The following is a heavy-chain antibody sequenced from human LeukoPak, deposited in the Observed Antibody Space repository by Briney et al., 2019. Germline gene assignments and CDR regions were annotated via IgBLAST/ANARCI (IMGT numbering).Heavy chain of an antibody. CDR1: GFTFSSYS. CDR2: ISSSSSTI. Sequence: GGSLRLSCAASGFTFSSYSMNWVRQAPGKGLEWVSYISSSSSTIYYADSVKGRFTISRDNAKNSLYLQMNSLRAEDTAVYYCTKPGMAYAFDIWGQGTLVTVSS. V-gene: IGHV3-48*04. CDR3: TKPGMAYAFDI. D-gene: IGHD6-13*01. J-gene: IGHJ3*02.